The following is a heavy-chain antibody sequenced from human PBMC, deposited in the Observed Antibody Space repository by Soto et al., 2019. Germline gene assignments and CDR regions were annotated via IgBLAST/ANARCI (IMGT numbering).Heavy chain of an antibody. J-gene: IGHJ6*02. D-gene: IGHD2-21*02. CDR1: GFTFSSYG. CDR3: ARDRSAEHIVVVTAIQYFYYGMDV. Sequence: GGSLRLSCSASGFTFSSYGIHWVRQAPGKGLEWVALISYDGSNKYYADSVKGRFTIPRDNSKNTLSLQMNSLKSEDTAVYYCARDRSAEHIVVVTAIQYFYYGMDVWGQGTTVTVSS. CDR2: ISYDGSNK. V-gene: IGHV3-30-3*01.